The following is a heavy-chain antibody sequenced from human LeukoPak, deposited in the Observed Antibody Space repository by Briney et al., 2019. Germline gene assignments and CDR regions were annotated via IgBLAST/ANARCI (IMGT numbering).Heavy chain of an antibody. CDR3: ARDPHSSSWYYYYYMDV. CDR1: GYTFTSYG. CDR2: ISAYNGNT. V-gene: IGHV1-18*01. J-gene: IGHJ6*03. D-gene: IGHD6-13*01. Sequence: GASVKVSCKASGYTFTSYGISWVRQAPGQGLEWMGWISAYNGNTNYAQKLQGRVTMTTDTSTSTAYMELRSLRSDDTAVYYCARDPHSSSWYYYYYMDVWGKGTTVTVSS.